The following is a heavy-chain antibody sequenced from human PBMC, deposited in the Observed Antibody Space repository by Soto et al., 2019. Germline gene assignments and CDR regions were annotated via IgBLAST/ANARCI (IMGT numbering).Heavy chain of an antibody. Sequence: EVQLVESGGGLVQPGGSLRLSCAASGFTFSSYWMHWVRQTPGKGLVWVSRINSDGSTTSYADSVKGRFTISRDNAKNTLFLQMNSLRAEDTAVYYCARVAVTQYHFDDWGQGTLVTVSS. J-gene: IGHJ4*02. CDR1: GFTFSSYW. CDR2: INSDGSTT. V-gene: IGHV3-74*01. D-gene: IGHD2-21*02. CDR3: ARVAVTQYHFDD.